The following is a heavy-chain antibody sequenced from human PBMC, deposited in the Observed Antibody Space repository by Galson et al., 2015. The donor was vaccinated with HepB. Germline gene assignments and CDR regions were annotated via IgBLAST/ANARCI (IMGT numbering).Heavy chain of an antibody. D-gene: IGHD6-13*01. J-gene: IGHJ6*02. Sequence: SVKVSCKASGGTFSSYAISWVRQAPGQGLEWMGGIIPIFGTANYAQKFQGRFTITADESTSTAYMELSSLRSEDTAVYYCARDGGGRAAAGISYYSYGMDVWGQGTTVTVSS. CDR2: IIPIFGTA. V-gene: IGHV1-69*13. CDR1: GGTFSSYA. CDR3: ARDGGGRAAAGISYYSYGMDV.